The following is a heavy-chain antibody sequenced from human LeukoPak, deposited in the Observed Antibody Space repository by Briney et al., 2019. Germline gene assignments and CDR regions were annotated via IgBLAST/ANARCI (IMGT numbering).Heavy chain of an antibody. D-gene: IGHD4-17*01. V-gene: IGHV3-30-3*01. CDR3: AREQYGDYYFDY. CDR2: ISCDGSSK. J-gene: IGHJ4*02. Sequence: GRSLRLSCAASGFTFSSYAMHWVHQAPGKGLEWVAIISCDGSSKYYADSMKGRFTISRDNSKNTLYLQMNSLRAEDTAVYYCAREQYGDYYFDYWGQGTLVTVSS. CDR1: GFTFSSYA.